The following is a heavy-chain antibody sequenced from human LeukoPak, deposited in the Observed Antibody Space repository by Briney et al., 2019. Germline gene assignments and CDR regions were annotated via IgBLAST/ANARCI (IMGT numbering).Heavy chain of an antibody. CDR3: ASGARVEDLDY. V-gene: IGHV3-21*01. D-gene: IGHD4/OR15-4a*01. CDR1: GFTFSSYS. J-gene: IGHJ4*02. CDR2: ISSSSSYI. Sequence: GGSLRLSCAASGFTFSSYSMNWVRQAPGKGLEWVSSISSSSSYIYYGDSVKGRFTISRDNAKNSLYLQMNSLRAEDTAVYYCASGARVEDLDYWGQGTLVTVSS.